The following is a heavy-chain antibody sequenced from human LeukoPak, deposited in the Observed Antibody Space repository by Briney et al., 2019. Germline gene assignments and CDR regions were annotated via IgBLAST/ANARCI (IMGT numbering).Heavy chain of an antibody. D-gene: IGHD1-7*01. CDR2: IRSSGSTI. CDR3: ARMNYISSGWGAPFDY. V-gene: IGHV3-48*04. J-gene: IGHJ4*02. Sequence: SGGSLRLSCTASGFTFGGYSMNWVRQAPGKGLEWISYIRSSGSTIYYADSMKGRFTISRDNAKNSLYLQMNSLRAEDTAVYYCARMNYISSGWGAPFDYWGQGTLVTVSS. CDR1: GFTFGGYS.